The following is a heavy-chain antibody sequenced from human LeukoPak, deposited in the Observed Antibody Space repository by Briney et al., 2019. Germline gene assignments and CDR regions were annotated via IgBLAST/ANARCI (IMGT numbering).Heavy chain of an antibody. CDR1: GFTFSSYA. D-gene: IGHD3-3*01. CDR3: ATRPGAFRSGYYGY. CDR2: ISGSGGST. J-gene: IGHJ4*02. V-gene: IGHV3-23*01. Sequence: GGFLRLSCAASGFTFSSYAMSWVRQAPGKGLEWVSAISGSGGSTYYADSVKGRFTISRDNSKNTLYLQMNSLRAEDTAVYYCATRPGAFRSGYYGYWGQGTLVTVSS.